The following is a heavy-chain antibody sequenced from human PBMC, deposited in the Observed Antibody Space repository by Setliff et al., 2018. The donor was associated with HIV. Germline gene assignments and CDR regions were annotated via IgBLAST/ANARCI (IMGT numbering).Heavy chain of an antibody. J-gene: IGHJ5*02. V-gene: IGHV4-4*08. D-gene: IGHD2-15*01. CDR3: ARRRCSAASCPDNSWNWLDP. Sequence: SSETLSLTCTVSGGSISSYYWSWIRQPPGKGLEWIGYIYTSGSTHYNPSFEGRVTISVDTSKNQFSLKLRSVTAADTAMYYCARRRCSAASCPDNSWNWLDPWGQGTLVTVSS. CDR1: GGSISSYY. CDR2: IYTSGST.